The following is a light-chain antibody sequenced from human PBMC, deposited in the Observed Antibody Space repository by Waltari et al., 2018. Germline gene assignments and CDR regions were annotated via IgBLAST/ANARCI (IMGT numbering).Light chain of an antibody. J-gene: IGKJ1*01. V-gene: IGKV3-15*01. CDR1: QSVSSN. CDR3: QQYNNWPRT. Sequence: VMTQSPATLSVSPGERATLSCRASQSVSSNLAWYQQKPGQAPQLLIYDASTRATGFPARFSGSGSGTEFTLTISSLQSEDFAVYYCQQYNNWPRTFGQGTKVEIK. CDR2: DAS.